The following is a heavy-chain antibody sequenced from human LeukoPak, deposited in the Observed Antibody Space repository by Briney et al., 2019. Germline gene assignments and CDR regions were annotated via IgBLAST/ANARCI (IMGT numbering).Heavy chain of an antibody. J-gene: IGHJ4*02. CDR3: ARVNDITEGRGYFDY. CDR2: ISNSGETI. CDR1: GFTLSSYE. Sequence: PGGSLRLSCAASGFTLSSYEMNWVRQAPGKGLEWVSYISNSGETIYYADSVKGRFTISRDNAKNSLYLQMNSLRAEDTAVYYCARVNDITEGRGYFDYWGQGTLVTVSS. V-gene: IGHV3-48*03. D-gene: IGHD3-9*01.